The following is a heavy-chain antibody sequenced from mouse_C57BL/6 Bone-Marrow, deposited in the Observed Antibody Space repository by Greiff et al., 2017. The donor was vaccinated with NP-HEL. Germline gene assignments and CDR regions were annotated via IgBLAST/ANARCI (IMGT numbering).Heavy chain of an antibody. J-gene: IGHJ2*01. V-gene: IGHV5-15*01. CDR3: ARQGYYGYCDY. CDR2: ISNLAYSI. CDR1: GFTFSDYG. Sequence: EVQRVESGGGLVQPGGSLKLSCAASGFTFSDYGMAWVRQAPRKGPEWVAFISNLAYSISYADTVTGRFTFSRENAKNTLYREMSSLRSEDTAMYYCARQGYYGYCDYWGQGTTLTVSS. D-gene: IGHD1-1*01.